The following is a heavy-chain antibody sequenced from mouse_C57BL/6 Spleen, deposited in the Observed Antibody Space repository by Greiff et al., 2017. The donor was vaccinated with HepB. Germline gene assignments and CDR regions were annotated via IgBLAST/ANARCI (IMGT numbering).Heavy chain of an antibody. J-gene: IGHJ3*01. CDR1: GYTFTGYW. CDR3: ARVGHYGSKGFAY. Sequence: QVQLQQSGAELMKPGASVKLSCKATGYTFTGYWIEWVKQRPGHGLEWIGEILPGSGSTNYNEKFKGKATFTADTSSNTAYKQLSSLTTEDSASYYSARVGHYGSKGFAYWGQGTLVTVSA. D-gene: IGHD1-1*01. CDR2: ILPGSGST. V-gene: IGHV1-9*01.